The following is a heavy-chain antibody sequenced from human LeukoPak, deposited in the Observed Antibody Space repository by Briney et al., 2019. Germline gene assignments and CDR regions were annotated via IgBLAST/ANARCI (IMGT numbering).Heavy chain of an antibody. J-gene: IGHJ4*02. Sequence: GGSLRLSCAASGFXFSSYAISWVRQAPGKGLEWVSLIYSGGTTYYADSVKGRFTISRDNSKNTLYLQMNSLRAEDTAVYYCATSFRVYMDYWGQGTLVTVSS. V-gene: IGHV3-66*01. CDR2: IYSGGTT. D-gene: IGHD3-16*02. CDR1: GFXFSSYA. CDR3: ATSFRVYMDY.